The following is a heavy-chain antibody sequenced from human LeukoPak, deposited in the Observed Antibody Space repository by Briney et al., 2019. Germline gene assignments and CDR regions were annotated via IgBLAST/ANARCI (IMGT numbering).Heavy chain of an antibody. CDR1: GFTFGLNE. CDR3: ESTNSFDY. V-gene: IGHV3-48*03. Sequence: GGSLRLSCAGSGFTFGLNEMNWVRQAPGKGLEWVAYINGPAINIFYADSVKGRFTISRDNAKNSLYLQMSSLRVEDTAMYYCESTNSFDYWGPGSLVTVSS. J-gene: IGHJ4*02. D-gene: IGHD3-3*01. CDR2: INGPAINI.